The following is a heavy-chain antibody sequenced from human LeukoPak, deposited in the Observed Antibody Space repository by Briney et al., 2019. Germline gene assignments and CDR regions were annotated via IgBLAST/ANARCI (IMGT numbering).Heavy chain of an antibody. Sequence: PGGSLRLSCAASGFTFNRYWMSWVRQAPGKGLEWVATIKQDGSEKYYVDSVKGRFTISRDDAKNSLYLQINSLRVEDTAVYYCAKSTTTFDYWGQGTLVTVSS. V-gene: IGHV3-7*01. CDR1: GFTFNRYW. CDR3: AKSTTTFDY. D-gene: IGHD2-2*01. J-gene: IGHJ4*02. CDR2: IKQDGSEK.